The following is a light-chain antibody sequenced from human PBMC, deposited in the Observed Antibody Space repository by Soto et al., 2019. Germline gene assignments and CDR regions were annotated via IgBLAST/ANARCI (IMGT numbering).Light chain of an antibody. Sequence: QSALTQPASVSGSAGQSITISCSGTMRDVGAYNLVSWYQQHPGTAPKLIIYEVRNRPSGISSRFSGSRSGNTASLTISGLQPEDEGDYYRSAYTARSTLVFGGGTKVNVL. CDR3: SAYTARSTLV. CDR1: MRDVGAYNL. CDR2: EVR. V-gene: IGLV2-14*01. J-gene: IGLJ3*02.